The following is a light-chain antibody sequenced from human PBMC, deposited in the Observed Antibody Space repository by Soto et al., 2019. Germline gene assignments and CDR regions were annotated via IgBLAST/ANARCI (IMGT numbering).Light chain of an antibody. CDR1: QSVSSY. CDR3: QQRSNWPRT. V-gene: IGKV3-11*01. Sequence: EIVLTQSPATLSLSPGERATLSCRASQSVSSYLAWYQQKPGQAPRLLIYDASNRATGIPARFSGSGSGTDFTLNISSLEPEDFAVYYCQQRSNWPRTFGGGTKVDIK. CDR2: DAS. J-gene: IGKJ4*01.